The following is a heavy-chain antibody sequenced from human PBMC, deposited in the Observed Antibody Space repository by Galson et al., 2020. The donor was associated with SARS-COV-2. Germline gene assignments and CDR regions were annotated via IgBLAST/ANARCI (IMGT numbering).Heavy chain of an antibody. J-gene: IGHJ5*02. CDR2: IIPIFGTA. V-gene: IGHV1-69*13. D-gene: IGHD2-21*02. Sequence: SVKVSCKASGGTFSSYAISWVRQAPGQRLEWMGGIIPIFGTANYAQKFQGRVTITADESTSTAYMELSSLRSEDTAVYYCATGSAIHSDNWFDPWGQGTLVTVSS. CDR3: ATGSAIHSDNWFDP. CDR1: GGTFSSYA.